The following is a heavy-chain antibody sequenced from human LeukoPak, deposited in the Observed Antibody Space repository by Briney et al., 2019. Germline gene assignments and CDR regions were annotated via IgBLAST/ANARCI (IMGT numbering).Heavy chain of an antibody. D-gene: IGHD1-7*01. V-gene: IGHV1-24*01. CDR2: FDPEDGET. CDR3: ATRGITATTSLSY. CDR1: GFTFSSHW. Sequence: SCAASGFTFSSHWMTWVRQAPGKGLEWMGGFDPEDGETIYAQKFQGRVTMTEDTSTDTAYMELSSLRSEDTAVYYCATRGITATTSLSYWGQGTLVTVSS. J-gene: IGHJ4*02.